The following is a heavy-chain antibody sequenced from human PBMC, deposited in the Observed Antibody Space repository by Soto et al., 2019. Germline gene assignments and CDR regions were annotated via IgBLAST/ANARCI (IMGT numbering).Heavy chain of an antibody. V-gene: IGHV3-21*01. CDR1: GFTFSSYS. J-gene: IGHJ3*02. CDR3: ARDRGDDAFDI. D-gene: IGHD6-25*01. Sequence: GGSVRLSCAASGFTFSSYSMNWVRQAPGKGLEWVSSISSSSSYIYYADSVKGRFTISRDNAKNSLYLQMNSLRAEDTAVYYCARDRGDDAFDIWGQGTMVTVSS. CDR2: ISSSSSYI.